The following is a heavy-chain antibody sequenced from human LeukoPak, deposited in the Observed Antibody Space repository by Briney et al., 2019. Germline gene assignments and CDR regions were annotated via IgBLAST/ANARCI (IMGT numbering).Heavy chain of an antibody. CDR3: ARGGNPAKHDAFDI. V-gene: IGHV3-48*01. Sequence: GGSLRLSCAASGFTCSSNNMNWVRLAPGKGLEWVSYISSSSSTIYYADSVKGRFTISRDNAKNSLYLQMNSLRAEDTAVYYCARGGNPAKHDAFDIWGQGTMVTVSS. CDR1: GFTCSSNN. CDR2: ISSSSSTI. D-gene: IGHD2-15*01. J-gene: IGHJ3*02.